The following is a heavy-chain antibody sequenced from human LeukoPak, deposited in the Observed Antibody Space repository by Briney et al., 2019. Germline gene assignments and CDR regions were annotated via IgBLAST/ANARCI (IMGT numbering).Heavy chain of an antibody. CDR1: GFTFSNAW. CDR3: TTEINSSSWYPGFFDH. D-gene: IGHD6-13*01. Sequence: PGGSLRLSCAASGFTFSNAWMSWVRQAPGKGLEWVGRIKSKTDGGTTDYAAPVKGRFTISRDDSKNTLYLQMNSLKTEDTAVYYCTTEINSSSWYPGFFDHWGQGTLVTVSS. J-gene: IGHJ4*02. V-gene: IGHV3-15*01. CDR2: IKSKTDGGTT.